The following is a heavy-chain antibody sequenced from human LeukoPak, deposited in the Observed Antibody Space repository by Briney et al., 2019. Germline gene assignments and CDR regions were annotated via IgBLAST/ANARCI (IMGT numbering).Heavy chain of an antibody. J-gene: IGHJ6*03. Sequence: SETLSLACTVAGGSIRSYYWSSIRQPPGKGLELIGYLYYSGSTNYNPSLKSRVTISVDKSKNQFSLKLSSVTAADTAVYYGTSGSYSFYYMDVGGKGTTVTVSS. V-gene: IGHV4-59*01. D-gene: IGHD1-26*01. CDR1: GGSIRSYY. CDR2: LYYSGST. CDR3: TSGSYSFYYMDV.